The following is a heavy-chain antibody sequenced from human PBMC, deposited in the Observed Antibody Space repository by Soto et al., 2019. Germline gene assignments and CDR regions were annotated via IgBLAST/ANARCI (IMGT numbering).Heavy chain of an antibody. D-gene: IGHD1-1*01. Sequence: QVHLVQSGAEVKKPGASVKVSCKASGYTFTSYGITWVRQAPGQGLEGMGWISAHNGNTDYAQKLQGRVIVTRATSTSTAYMELRSLISDDTAVYYCARGRYGDYWGQGALVTVSS. V-gene: IGHV1-18*01. CDR1: GYTFTSYG. CDR3: ARGRYGDY. CDR2: ISAHNGNT. J-gene: IGHJ4*02.